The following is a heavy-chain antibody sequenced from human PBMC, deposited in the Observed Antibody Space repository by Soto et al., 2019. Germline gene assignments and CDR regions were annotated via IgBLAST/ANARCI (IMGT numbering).Heavy chain of an antibody. CDR3: AREKFQRYCSSTSCSDYYYYYYMDV. CDR2: IWYDGSNK. J-gene: IGHJ6*03. Sequence: GGSLRLSCAASGFTFSSYGMHWVRQAPGKGLEWVAVIWYDGSNKYYADSVKGRFTISRDNSKNTLYLQMNSLRAEDTAVYYCAREKFQRYCSSTSCSDYYYYYYMDVWGKGTTVTVSS. D-gene: IGHD2-2*01. CDR1: GFTFSSYG. V-gene: IGHV3-33*01.